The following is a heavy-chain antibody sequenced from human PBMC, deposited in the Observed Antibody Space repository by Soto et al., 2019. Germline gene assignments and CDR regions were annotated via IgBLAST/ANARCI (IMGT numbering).Heavy chain of an antibody. Sequence: GASVKVSCKASGGTFSSYAISWVRQAPGQGLEWMGGIIPIFGTANYAQKFQGRVTITADESTSTAYMELSSLRSEDTAVYYCAREQLHYYDSSGYTVNWFDPWGQGTLVTVSS. V-gene: IGHV1-69*13. CDR2: IIPIFGTA. CDR1: GGTFSSYA. CDR3: AREQLHYYDSSGYTVNWFDP. D-gene: IGHD3-22*01. J-gene: IGHJ5*02.